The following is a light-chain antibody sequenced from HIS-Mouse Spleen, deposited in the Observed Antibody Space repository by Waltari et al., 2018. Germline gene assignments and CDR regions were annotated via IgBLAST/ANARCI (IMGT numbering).Light chain of an antibody. V-gene: IGLV2-23*01. CDR2: EGS. J-gene: IGLJ3*02. CDR1: STDVGGYNY. Sequence: QSALTQPASVSGSPGQSITIPCPGTSTDVGGYNYVPWYQQHPGKAPKLMIYEGSKRPSGVSNRFSGSKSGNTASLTISGLQAEDEADYYCCSYAGSSTWVFGGGTKLTVL. CDR3: CSYAGSSTWV.